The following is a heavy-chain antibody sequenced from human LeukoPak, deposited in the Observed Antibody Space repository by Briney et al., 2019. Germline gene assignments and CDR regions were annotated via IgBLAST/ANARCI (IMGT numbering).Heavy chain of an antibody. Sequence: GSSVKVSCKASGGTFSSYTISWVRQAPGQGLEWMGWISAYNGNTNYAQKLQGRVTMTTDTSTSTAYMELRSLRSDDTAVYYCARGYCSGGXCXPFXYXGQGTLVT. J-gene: IGHJ4*02. CDR1: GGTFSSYT. CDR3: ARGYCSGGXCXPFXY. V-gene: IGHV1-18*01. D-gene: IGHD2-15*01. CDR2: ISAYNGNT.